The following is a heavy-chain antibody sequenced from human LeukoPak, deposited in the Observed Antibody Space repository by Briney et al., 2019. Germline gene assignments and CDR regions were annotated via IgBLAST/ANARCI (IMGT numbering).Heavy chain of an antibody. J-gene: IGHJ5*02. CDR3: ARDIGGDTDGRASYWFAP. CDR1: GGSIRSHS. V-gene: IGHV4-59*11. CDR2: INYFGTT. D-gene: IGHD1-1*01. Sequence: SETLSLTCTVSGGSIRSHSWHWIRQSPGKGLEWIGSINYFGTTTYKPSLKSRVTLSVDTSKYQFSLKLTSVTAADTAVYYCARDIGGDTDGRASYWFAPWGQGTLVTVSS.